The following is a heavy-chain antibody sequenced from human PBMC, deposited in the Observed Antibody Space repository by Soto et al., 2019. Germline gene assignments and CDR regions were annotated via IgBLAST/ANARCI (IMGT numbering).Heavy chain of an antibody. D-gene: IGHD3-16*02. CDR3: ARAPVSTFGGVIVGNWFDP. CDR2: IIPIFGTA. J-gene: IGHJ5*02. CDR1: GGTFSSYA. V-gene: IGHV1-69*12. Sequence: QVQLVQSGAEVKKPGSSVKVSCKASGGTFSSYAISWVRQAPGQGLEWMGGIIPIFGTANYAQKFQGRVTITADDSTSTAYMELSSLRSEDTAVYYCARAPVSTFGGVIVGNWFDPWGQGTLVTVSS.